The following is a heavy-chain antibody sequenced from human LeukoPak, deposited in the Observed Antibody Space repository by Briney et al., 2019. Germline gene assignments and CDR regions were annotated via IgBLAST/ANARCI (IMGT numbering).Heavy chain of an antibody. CDR1: GFTFSSYA. V-gene: IGHV3-23*01. D-gene: IGHD3-22*01. J-gene: IGHJ4*02. Sequence: GGSLRLSCAASGFTFSSYAMSWVRQAPGKGLEWVSAISGSGGSTYYADSVKGRFTISRDNSKNTLYLQMNSLRAEDTAVYYCAKHLREGLRITMIVVVITTGLDYWGQGTLVTVSS. CDR2: ISGSGGST. CDR3: AKHLREGLRITMIVVVITTGLDY.